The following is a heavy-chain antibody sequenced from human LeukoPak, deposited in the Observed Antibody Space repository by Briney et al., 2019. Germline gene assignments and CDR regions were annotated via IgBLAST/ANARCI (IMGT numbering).Heavy chain of an antibody. CDR3: PRAIVGIENFDY. CDR1: GFSFSTYA. CDR2: VSHDTRTK. J-gene: IGHJ4*02. D-gene: IGHD3-22*01. V-gene: IGHV3-30*10. Sequence: GGSLRLSCAASGFSFSTYAMHWVRQAPGKGLEWVAVVSHDTRTKYYTDSLKGRFTISRDNSKNTLYPQMNGLRTDDTAVYYCPRAIVGIENFDYWGQGNLVTVSS.